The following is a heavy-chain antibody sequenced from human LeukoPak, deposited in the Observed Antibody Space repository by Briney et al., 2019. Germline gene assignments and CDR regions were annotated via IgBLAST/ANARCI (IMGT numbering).Heavy chain of an antibody. V-gene: IGHV3-23*01. D-gene: IGHD3-10*01. J-gene: IGHJ4*02. CDR2: IIGSGDST. CDR3: AKHSGPTVRQYSFDY. CDR1: GFTFSRYA. Sequence: GGSLRLSCAASGFTFSRYAIGWVRQAPGKGPEWVSTIIGSGDSTYYADSVKGRFTIARDNSKNTLYLQMNSQRGEDTAVFYCAKHSGPTVRQYSFDYWGRGTLVTVSS.